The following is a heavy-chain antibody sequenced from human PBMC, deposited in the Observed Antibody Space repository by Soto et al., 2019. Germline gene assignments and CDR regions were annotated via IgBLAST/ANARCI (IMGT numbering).Heavy chain of an antibody. CDR3: ARQEGSGYPVPAYYYYMDV. J-gene: IGHJ6*03. CDR1: GGSISSYY. V-gene: IGHV4-59*08. D-gene: IGHD5-12*01. CDR2: IYYSGGT. Sequence: PSETLSLTCTVSGGSISSYYWSWIRQPPGKGLEWIGYIYYSGGTNYNPSLKSRVTISVDTSKNQFSLKLSSVTAADTAVYYCARQEGSGYPVPAYYYYMDVWGKGTTVTVSS.